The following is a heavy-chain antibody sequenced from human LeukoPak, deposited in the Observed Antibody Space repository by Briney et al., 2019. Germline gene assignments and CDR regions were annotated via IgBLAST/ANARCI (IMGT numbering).Heavy chain of an antibody. V-gene: IGHV4-30-2*01. CDR1: GDSINSGGYS. Sequence: SQTLSLTCVVSGDSINSGGYSWNWIRQPPGKGLEWIGYIYHSGSTNYNPSLKSRVTISVDKSKNQFSLKLSSVTAADTAVYYCARGYDSSGYYFPFDYWGQGTLVTVSS. J-gene: IGHJ4*02. D-gene: IGHD3-22*01. CDR3: ARGYDSSGYYFPFDY. CDR2: IYHSGST.